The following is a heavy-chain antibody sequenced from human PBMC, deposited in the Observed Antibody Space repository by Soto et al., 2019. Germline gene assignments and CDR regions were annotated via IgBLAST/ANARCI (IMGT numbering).Heavy chain of an antibody. Sequence: SVEVSCKASGGTLSSYAISWVRQAPGQGLEWMGGIIPIFGTANYAQKFQGRVTITADESTSTAYMELSSLRSEDTAVYYCAREGSGGVVVVAATYGMDVWGQGTTVTVSS. CDR3: AREGSGGVVVVAATYGMDV. V-gene: IGHV1-69*13. CDR1: GGTLSSYA. CDR2: IIPIFGTA. D-gene: IGHD2-15*01. J-gene: IGHJ6*02.